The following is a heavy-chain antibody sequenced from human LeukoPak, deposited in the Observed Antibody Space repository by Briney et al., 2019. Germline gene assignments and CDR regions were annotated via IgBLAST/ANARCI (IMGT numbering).Heavy chain of an antibody. V-gene: IGHV4-34*01. CDR3: ARQNFMVRGVITH. Sequence: SETLSLTCAVYGGSFSGYYWSWTRQPPGKGLEWIGEINHSGSTNYNPSLKSRVTISVDTSKNQFSLKLSSVTAADTAVYYCARQNFMVRGVITHWGQGTLVTVSS. J-gene: IGHJ4*02. CDR2: INHSGST. CDR1: GGSFSGYY. D-gene: IGHD3-10*01.